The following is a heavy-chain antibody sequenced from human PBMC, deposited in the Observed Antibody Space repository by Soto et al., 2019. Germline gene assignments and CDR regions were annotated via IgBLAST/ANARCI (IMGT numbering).Heavy chain of an antibody. J-gene: IGHJ4*02. CDR2: IRSKAYGGTT. D-gene: IGHD3-9*01. CDR3: TGHDILTGYLDY. V-gene: IGHV3-49*03. Sequence: PGGSLRLSCTASGFTFGDYAMSWFRQAPGKGLEWVGFIRSKAYGGTTEYAASVKGRFTISRDDSKSIAYLQMNSLKTEDTAVYYCTGHDILTGYLDYWGQGTLVTVSS. CDR1: GFTFGDYA.